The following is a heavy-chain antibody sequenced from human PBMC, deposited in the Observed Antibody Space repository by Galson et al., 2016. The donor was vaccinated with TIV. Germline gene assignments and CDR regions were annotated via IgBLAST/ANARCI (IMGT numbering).Heavy chain of an antibody. Sequence: SGAEVKKPGESLKISCKGSGYSFTNSYIAWVRQMPGKGLEWMAIIYPGDSDTRYSPSFQGQVTTSADKSISTAYLQWSSLKASDTAMYFCARVVTSTSPFDYWGQGTLLTVSS. CDR3: ARVVTSTSPFDY. V-gene: IGHV5-51*03. J-gene: IGHJ4*02. CDR1: GYSFTNSY. CDR2: IYPGDSDT. D-gene: IGHD3-22*01.